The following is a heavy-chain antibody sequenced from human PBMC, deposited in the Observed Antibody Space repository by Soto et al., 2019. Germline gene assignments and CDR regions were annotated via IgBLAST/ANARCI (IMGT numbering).Heavy chain of an antibody. Sequence: PXXTLSLPFTVSGGSISSGDYYWSSIRQPPGKGLEWIGYIYYSGSTNYNPSLKSRVTISVDTSKNQFSLKLSSVTAADTAVYYCARRYGGNFDYWGQGTLVTVSS. V-gene: IGHV4-61*08. CDR2: IYYSGST. D-gene: IGHD1-26*01. J-gene: IGHJ4*02. CDR1: GGSISSGDYY. CDR3: ARRYGGNFDY.